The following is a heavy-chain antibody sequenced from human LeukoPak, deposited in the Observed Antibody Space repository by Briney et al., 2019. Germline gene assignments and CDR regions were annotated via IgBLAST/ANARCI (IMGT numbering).Heavy chain of an antibody. CDR2: ISSSSSYT. D-gene: IGHD6-19*01. CDR1: GFTFSDYY. J-gene: IGHJ4*02. V-gene: IGHV3-11*06. Sequence: PRGSLRLSCAASGFTFSDYYMSWIRQAPGKGLEWVSYISSSSSYTNYADSVKGRFTISRDNAKNSLYLQMNSLRAEDTAVYYCARASGGSSGWYGWGQGTLVTVSS. CDR3: ARASGGSSGWYG.